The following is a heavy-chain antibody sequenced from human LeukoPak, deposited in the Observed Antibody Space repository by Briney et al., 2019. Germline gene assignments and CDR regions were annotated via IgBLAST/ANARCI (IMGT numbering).Heavy chain of an antibody. D-gene: IGHD3-10*01. V-gene: IGHV3-21*01. J-gene: IGHJ4*02. CDR2: ISSSSTYI. Sequence: GGSLRLSCAASGFTLSSYSMNWVRQAPGKGLEWVSSISSSSTYIYYADSVKGRFTISRDNAKNSLYLQMNSLRAEDTAVYYCAREILGELYFDFWGQGTLVTVSS. CDR1: GFTLSSYS. CDR3: AREILGELYFDF.